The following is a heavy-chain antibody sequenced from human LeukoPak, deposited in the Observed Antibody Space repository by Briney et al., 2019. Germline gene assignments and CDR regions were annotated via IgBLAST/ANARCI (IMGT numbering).Heavy chain of an antibody. D-gene: IGHD5-18*01. V-gene: IGHV3-30*18. CDR1: GFTFSSYG. CDR3: AKDGTRGYSYGRIDY. CDR2: ISYDGSNK. Sequence: SGRSLRLSCAASGFTFSSYGMHWVRQAPGKGLEWVAVISYDGSNKYYADSVKGRFTISRDNSKNTLYLQMNSLRAEDTAVYYCAKDGTRGYSYGRIDYWGQGTLVTVSS. J-gene: IGHJ4*02.